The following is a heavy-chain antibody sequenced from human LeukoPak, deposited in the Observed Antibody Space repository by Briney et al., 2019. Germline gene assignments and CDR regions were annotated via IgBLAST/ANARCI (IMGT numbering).Heavy chain of an antibody. J-gene: IGHJ3*02. V-gene: IGHV4-39*02. CDR2: VYYSGST. CDR1: GGSISSSSDY. D-gene: IGHD3-22*01. Sequence: PSETLSLTCTVSGGSISSSSDYWGWIRQPPGKGLEWIGSVYYSGSTYYNRSLKSRLTLSADTSKNHFSLKLSSVTAADTAVYYCARDYDNSGYYRVDAFDIWGQGTMVTVSS. CDR3: ARDYDNSGYYRVDAFDI.